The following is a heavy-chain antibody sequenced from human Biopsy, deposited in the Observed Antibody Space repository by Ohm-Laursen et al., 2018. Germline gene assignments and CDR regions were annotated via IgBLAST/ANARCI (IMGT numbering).Heavy chain of an antibody. CDR1: GYSFTSYY. CDR2: INSSGSTT. J-gene: IGHJ4*02. CDR3: ARNTGWYGGLYYFDY. D-gene: IGHD6-19*01. Sequence: ASVTVSCKVSGYSFTSYYMHWVRQAPGQGLEWMGMINSSGSTTSYPQIFQGRVTMTRDTSKSTVYMELSSLRSADTAVYFCARNTGWYGGLYYFDYWGQGTLVTVSS. V-gene: IGHV1-46*01.